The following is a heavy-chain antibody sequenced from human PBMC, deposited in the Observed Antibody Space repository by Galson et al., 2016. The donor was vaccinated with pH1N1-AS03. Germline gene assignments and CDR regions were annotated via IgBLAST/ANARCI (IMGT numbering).Heavy chain of an antibody. D-gene: IGHD3-16*02. CDR2: IYYSGRT. CDR1: GDSISSSNFY. CDR3: ARAQFSNGRYWYFDL. V-gene: IGHV4-39*07. J-gene: IGHJ2*01. Sequence: SETLSLTCTVSGDSISSSNFYWAWIRQPPGKGLEWIGSIYYSGRTYYNPSLKSRVTMSLDTSKNQLSLEMTSVTAADTAVYYCARAQFSNGRYWYFDLWGRGTLAIVSS.